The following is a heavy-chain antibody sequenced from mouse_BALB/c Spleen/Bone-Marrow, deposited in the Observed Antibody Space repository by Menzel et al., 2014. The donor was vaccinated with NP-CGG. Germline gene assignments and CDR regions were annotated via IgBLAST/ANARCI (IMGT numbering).Heavy chain of an antibody. D-gene: IGHD2-3*01. CDR2: ISYDGSN. CDR1: GYSITSGYY. J-gene: IGHJ4*01. CDR3: ARGDGYYGGAMDY. Sequence: EVQLVESGPGLVKPSQSLSLACSVTGYSITSGYYWNWIRQFPGNTLEWMGYISYDGSNNYNPSLKNRISITRDTSKNQFFLKLNSVTTEDTATYYCARGDGYYGGAMDYWGQGTSVTVSS. V-gene: IGHV3-6*02.